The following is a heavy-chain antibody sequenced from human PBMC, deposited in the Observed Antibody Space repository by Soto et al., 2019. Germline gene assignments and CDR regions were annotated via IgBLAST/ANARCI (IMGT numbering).Heavy chain of an antibody. CDR3: ARDLSPSTYYYDSSGYSPGY. CDR2: INPSGGST. Sequence: GASVKVSCKASGYTFTSYYMHWVRQAPGQGLEWMGIINPSGGSTSYAQKFQGRVTMTRDTSTSTVYMELSSLRSEDTAVYYCARDLSPSTYYYDSSGYSPGYWGQGTLVTVSS. J-gene: IGHJ4*02. CDR1: GYTFTSYY. D-gene: IGHD3-22*01. V-gene: IGHV1-46*01.